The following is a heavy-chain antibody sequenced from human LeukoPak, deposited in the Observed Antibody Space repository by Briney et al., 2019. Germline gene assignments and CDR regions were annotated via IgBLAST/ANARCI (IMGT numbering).Heavy chain of an antibody. V-gene: IGHV3-30*18. J-gene: IGHJ6*02. D-gene: IGHD2-21*01. CDR2: ISYDGSNK. CDR3: AKPCGGDCYYGMDV. Sequence: GGSLRLSCAASGFTFSSYGMHWVRQAPGKGLEWVAAISYDGSNKYYADSVKGRFTISRDNSKNTLYLQMNSLRAEDTAVYYCAKPCGGDCYYGMDVWGQGTTVTVSS. CDR1: GFTFSSYG.